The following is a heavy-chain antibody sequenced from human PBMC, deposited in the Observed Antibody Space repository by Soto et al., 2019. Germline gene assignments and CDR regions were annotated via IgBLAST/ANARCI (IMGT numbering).Heavy chain of an antibody. D-gene: IGHD3-22*01. V-gene: IGHV1-18*01. Sequence: ASVKVSCKASGYTFTSYGISWVRQAPGQGLEWMGWISAYNGNTNYAQKLQGRVTMTTDTSTSTAYMELRSLRSDDTAVYYCARDEGYYYDGSGYMAFDIWGQGTMVTVSS. CDR3: ARDEGYYYDGSGYMAFDI. CDR2: ISAYNGNT. CDR1: GYTFTSYG. J-gene: IGHJ3*02.